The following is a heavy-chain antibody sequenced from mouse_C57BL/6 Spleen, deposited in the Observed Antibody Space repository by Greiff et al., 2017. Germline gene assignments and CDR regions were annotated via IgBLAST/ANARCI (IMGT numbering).Heavy chain of an antibody. D-gene: IGHD3-2*02. CDR2: IDPATGTT. V-gene: IGHV14-3*01. Sequence: VQLQQSVAELVRPGASVKLSCTASGFNIKKTYMHWVKQRPEQGLEWIGRIDPATGTTKYAPKFQGQATITADTSSNTAYLQLSSLTSEDTAIYYWAREGAAQATDYWGQGTTLTVSS. J-gene: IGHJ2*01. CDR1: GFNIKKTY. CDR3: AREGAAQATDY.